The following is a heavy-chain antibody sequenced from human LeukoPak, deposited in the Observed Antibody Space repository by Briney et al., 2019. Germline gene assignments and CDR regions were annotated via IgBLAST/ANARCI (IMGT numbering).Heavy chain of an antibody. D-gene: IGHD4-23*01. CDR2: ISGSAGST. V-gene: IGHV3-23*01. CDR1: GFTFSSYA. Sequence: GGSLRLSCAASGFTFSSYAMNWVRQAPGKGLEWVSIISGSAGSTYYADSVKGRFTISRDNSKNTLFLQMNSLRAEDTAVYYCAKDRSLDGGNSNGYLDSWGQGTLVTVSS. J-gene: IGHJ4*02. CDR3: AKDRSLDGGNSNGYLDS.